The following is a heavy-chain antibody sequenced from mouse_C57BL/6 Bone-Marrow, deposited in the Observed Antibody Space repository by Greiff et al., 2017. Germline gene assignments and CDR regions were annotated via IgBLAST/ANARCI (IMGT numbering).Heavy chain of an antibody. J-gene: IGHJ1*03. CDR3: ARDYYYCSSFLWYLDV. V-gene: IGHV1-64*01. CDR1: GYTFTSYW. D-gene: IGHD1-1*01. Sequence: QVQLQQPGAELVKPGASVKLSCKASGYTFTSYWMHWVKQRPGQGLEWIGMIHPTSGSTNYNEKFKSKATLTVDKSSSTAYMQLSSLTSEDSAVYYGARDYYYCSSFLWYLDVWGTGTTVTVSS. CDR2: IHPTSGST.